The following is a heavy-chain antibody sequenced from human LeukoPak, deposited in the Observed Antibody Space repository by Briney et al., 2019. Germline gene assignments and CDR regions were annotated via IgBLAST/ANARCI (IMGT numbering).Heavy chain of an antibody. J-gene: IGHJ4*02. D-gene: IGHD3-16*01. Sequence: SETLSLTCTVSGGSISSSSYYWGWIRQPPGKGLEWIGSIYYSGSTYYNPSLKSRVTISVDTSKNQFSLKLSSATAADTAVYYCARLWDGDYPDYWGQGTLVTVSS. V-gene: IGHV4-39*01. CDR1: GGSISSSSYY. CDR2: IYYSGST. CDR3: ARLWDGDYPDY.